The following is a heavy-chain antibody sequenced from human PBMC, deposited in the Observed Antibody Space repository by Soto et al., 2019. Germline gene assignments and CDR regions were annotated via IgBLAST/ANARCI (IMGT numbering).Heavy chain of an antibody. V-gene: IGHV3-15*01. CDR1: GFTFSNVW. D-gene: IGHD3-16*01. CDR2: IKSKTDGGTT. J-gene: IGHJ4*02. CDR3: TNVVTFGGVRYFAY. Sequence: EVQLVESGGDLVKPGGSLRLSCAASGFTFSNVWMSWVRQAPGKGLEWVGRIKSKTDGGTTDYAAPVKDRFTISRDDSKNTLYLQMNSLKTEDTAVYYCTNVVTFGGVRYFAYWGQGTLVTVSS.